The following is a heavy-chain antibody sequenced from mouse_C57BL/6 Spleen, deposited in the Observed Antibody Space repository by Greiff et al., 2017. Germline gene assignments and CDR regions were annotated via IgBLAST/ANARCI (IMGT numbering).Heavy chain of an antibody. V-gene: IGHV10-3*01. J-gene: IGHJ1*01. D-gene: IGHD1-1*01. CDR1: GFTFNTYA. CDR3: VRDQWGSWYFDV. CDR2: IRSKSSNYAT. Sequence: EVQVVESGGGLVQPKGSLKLSCAASGFTFNTYAMHWVRQAPGKGLEWVARIRSKSSNYATYYAYSVKNRFTISRDDSQNMLYLQMNNLKTEDTAMYYCVRDQWGSWYFDVWGAGTPVTVSS.